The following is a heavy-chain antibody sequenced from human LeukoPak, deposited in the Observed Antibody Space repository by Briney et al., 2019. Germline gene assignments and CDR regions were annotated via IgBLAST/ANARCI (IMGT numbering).Heavy chain of an antibody. Sequence: SQTLSLTCIVSGGSISSHYWSWIRQPPGKGLEYIGYIYYSGSTDYNPSLKSRVTISLDTSKNQFSLNLTSVTAADTAVYYCTRRSGVLDSRDSRYYFDHWGQGTLVTVSS. D-gene: IGHD3-22*01. V-gene: IGHV4-59*11. CDR2: IYYSGST. CDR1: GGSISSHY. CDR3: TRRSGVLDSRDSRYYFDH. J-gene: IGHJ4*02.